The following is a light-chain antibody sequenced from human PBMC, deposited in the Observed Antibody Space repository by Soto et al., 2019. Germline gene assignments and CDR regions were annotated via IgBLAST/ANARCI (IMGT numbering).Light chain of an antibody. V-gene: IGKV1-5*03. CDR3: QQYNTYSPWT. CDR2: RAS. CDR1: QSIGSS. J-gene: IGKJ1*01. Sequence: DIQMTQSPSTLSASVGDRVTITCRASQSIGSSLAWYQQKPGKAPKLLIYRASSLERGVPSRFSGSVSGTEFTLTIGSLQPDDFATYYCQQYNTYSPWTFGQGTKVEIK.